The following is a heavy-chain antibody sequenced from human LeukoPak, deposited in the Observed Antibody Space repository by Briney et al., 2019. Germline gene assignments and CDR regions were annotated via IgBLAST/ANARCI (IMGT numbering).Heavy chain of an antibody. CDR1: GGTFSSYA. V-gene: IGHV1-69*04. CDR3: ARDSGYDYYGDGMDV. Sequence: SVKVSCKASGGTFSSYAISWVRQAPGQGLEWMGRIIPILGIANYAQKFQGRVTITADKSTSTAYMELSSLRSEDTAVYYCARDSGYDYYGDGMDVWGQGTTVTVSS. D-gene: IGHD5-12*01. CDR2: IIPILGIA. J-gene: IGHJ6*02.